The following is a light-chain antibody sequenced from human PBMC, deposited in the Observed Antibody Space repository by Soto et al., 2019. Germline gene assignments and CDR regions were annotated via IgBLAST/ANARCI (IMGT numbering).Light chain of an antibody. CDR1: SSNIGAGYD. Sequence: QPVLTQPPSVSGAPVQRVTISCTGSSSNIGAGYDVHWYQQLPGTAPKLLIYGNSNRPSGVPDRFSGSKSGTSASLAITGLQAEDEADYYCQSYDSSLSAVVFGGGTQLTVL. J-gene: IGLJ2*01. CDR2: GNS. V-gene: IGLV1-40*01. CDR3: QSYDSSLSAVV.